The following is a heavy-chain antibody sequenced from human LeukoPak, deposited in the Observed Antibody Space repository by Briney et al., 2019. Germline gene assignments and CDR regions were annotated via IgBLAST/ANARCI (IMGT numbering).Heavy chain of an antibody. CDR2: IYYSGST. D-gene: IGHD6-13*01. J-gene: IGHJ4*02. V-gene: IGHV4-59*01. CDR1: GGSFSGYY. Sequence: SETLSLTCAVYGGSFSGYYWSWIRQPPGKGLEWIGYIYYSGSTNYNPSLKSRVTISVDTSKNQFSLKLSSVTAADTAVYYCARQDAGLRWSFDYWGQGTLVTVSS. CDR3: ARQDAGLRWSFDY.